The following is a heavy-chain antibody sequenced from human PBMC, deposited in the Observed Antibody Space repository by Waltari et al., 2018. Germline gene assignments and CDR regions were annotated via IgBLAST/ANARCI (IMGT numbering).Heavy chain of an antibody. Sequence: QVQLQQWGAGLLKPSETLSLTCAVYGGSFSGYYWSWIRQPPGKGLEWIGEINHSGSTNYNPSLKSRVTISVDTSKNQFSRKLSSGTAADTAVYYCARAVIAAAGTKIDYWGQGTLVTVSS. CDR2: INHSGST. D-gene: IGHD6-13*01. CDR1: GGSFSGYY. J-gene: IGHJ4*02. CDR3: ARAVIAAAGTKIDY. V-gene: IGHV4-34*01.